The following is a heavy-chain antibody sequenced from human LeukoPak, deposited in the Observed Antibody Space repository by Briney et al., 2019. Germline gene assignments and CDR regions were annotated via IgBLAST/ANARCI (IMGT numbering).Heavy chain of an antibody. Sequence: PGRSLRLSCAASGFTFSDYYMSWIRQAPGKGLEWLSYISRGANIIYYADSVKGRFTISRDNAKNSLYLQMNSLRAEDTAVYYCARDLGVSGELLEAYYFDYWGQGTLVTVSS. CDR3: ARDLGVSGELLEAYYFDY. D-gene: IGHD1-26*01. CDR1: GFTFSDYY. V-gene: IGHV3-11*04. J-gene: IGHJ4*02. CDR2: ISRGANII.